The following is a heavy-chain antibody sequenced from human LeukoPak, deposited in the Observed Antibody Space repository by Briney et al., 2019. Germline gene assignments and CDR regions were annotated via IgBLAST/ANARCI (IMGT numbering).Heavy chain of an antibody. J-gene: IGHJ5*02. V-gene: IGHV1-18*01. Sequence: GASVKVSCKTSGYTFSSHGITWVRQAPGQGLEWMGWIIANSGKTYYAQKFQGRVTMTTDTSTSTAYMELRSLGSDDTAVYCCARPNNYYDDNGYYNYFDPWGQGTLVTVSS. CDR1: GYTFSSHG. CDR3: ARPNNYYDDNGYYNYFDP. CDR2: IIANSGKT. D-gene: IGHD3-22*01.